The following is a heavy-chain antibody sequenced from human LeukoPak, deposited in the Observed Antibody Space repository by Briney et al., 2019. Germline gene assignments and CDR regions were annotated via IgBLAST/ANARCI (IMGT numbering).Heavy chain of an antibody. J-gene: IGHJ5*02. Sequence: GASVKVSCKASGYTFTSYGISWVRQAPGQGLEWIGWISAYNGNTNYAQKLQGRVTMTTDTSTSTAYMELRSLRSDDTAVYYCAREIGRYYYDSSGYYGTWGQGTLVTVSS. D-gene: IGHD3-22*01. CDR1: GYTFTSYG. CDR2: ISAYNGNT. CDR3: AREIGRYYYDSSGYYGT. V-gene: IGHV1-18*01.